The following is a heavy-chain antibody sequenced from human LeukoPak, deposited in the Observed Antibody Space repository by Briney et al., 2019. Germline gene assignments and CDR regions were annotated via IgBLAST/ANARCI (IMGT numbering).Heavy chain of an antibody. J-gene: IGHJ4*02. V-gene: IGHV3-7*03. CDR1: GFIFTDYW. CDR3: ARDDGYCSAGSCYHFDY. D-gene: IGHD2-15*01. CDR2: IKQDGTEK. Sequence: GGSLRLSCEASGFIFTDYWMTWARQAPGKGLEWVANIKQDGTEKYYVDSVKGRFTISRDNAKNSLYLQMNSLGVEDTAVYYCARDDGYCSAGSCYHFDYWGQGTLVTVSS.